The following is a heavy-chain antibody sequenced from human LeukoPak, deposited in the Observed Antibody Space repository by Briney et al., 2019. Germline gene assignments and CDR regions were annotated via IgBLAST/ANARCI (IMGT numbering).Heavy chain of an antibody. CDR3: ANGLRSSKYFDY. CDR2: ISGSGGST. Sequence: GGSLRLSCAASGFTFSSYATSWVRQAPGKGLEWVSAISGSGGSTYYADSVKGRFTISRDNSKNTLYLQMNSLRAEDTAVYYCANGLRSSKYFDYWGQGTLVTVSS. D-gene: IGHD5-12*01. V-gene: IGHV3-23*01. CDR1: GFTFSSYA. J-gene: IGHJ4*02.